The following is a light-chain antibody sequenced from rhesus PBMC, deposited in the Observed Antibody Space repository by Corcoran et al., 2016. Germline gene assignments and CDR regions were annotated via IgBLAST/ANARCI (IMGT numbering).Light chain of an antibody. Sequence: DIQMTQSPSSLSASVGARVTITCRASENVNNYLNWSQQKPGKAPKLLIKKASTLQSGVPARFSGSGAGTDYTFTISSLQPEDVATYYCQHGYGTPYSFGQGTKVEIK. J-gene: IGKJ2*01. CDR2: KAS. CDR3: QHGYGTPYS. V-gene: IGKV1-74*01. CDR1: ENVNNY.